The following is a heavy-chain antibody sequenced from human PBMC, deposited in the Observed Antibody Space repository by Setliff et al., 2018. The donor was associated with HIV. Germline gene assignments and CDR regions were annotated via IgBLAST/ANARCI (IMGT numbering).Heavy chain of an antibody. V-gene: IGHV3-30*01. D-gene: IGHD6-13*01. J-gene: IGHJ5*02. CDR1: GFTFSSYA. CDR3: ASNTGYRGWFDP. CDR2: ISYDGSNK. Sequence: HPGGSLRLSCAASGFTFSSYAMHWVRQAPGKGLEWVAVISYDGSNKYYADSVKGRFTISRDNSKNTLYLQMNSLRAEDTAVYYCASNTGYRGWFDPWGQGTLVTVSS.